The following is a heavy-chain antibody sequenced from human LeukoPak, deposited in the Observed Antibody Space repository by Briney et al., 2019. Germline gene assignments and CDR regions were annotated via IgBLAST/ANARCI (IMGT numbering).Heavy chain of an antibody. D-gene: IGHD3-3*01. V-gene: IGHV3-23*01. J-gene: IGHJ5*02. CDR2: ISGSGGST. CDR3: AKAEGFLEWFPS. Sequence: GGSLRLSCAASGFSFSSYAMSWVRQAPGKGLEWVSAISGSGGSTYYADSVKGRFTISRDNSKNTLYLQMNSLRAEDTAVYYCAKAEGFLEWFPSWGQGTLVTVSS. CDR1: GFSFSSYA.